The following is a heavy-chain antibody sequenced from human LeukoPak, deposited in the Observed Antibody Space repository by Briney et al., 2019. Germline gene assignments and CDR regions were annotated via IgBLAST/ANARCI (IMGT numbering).Heavy chain of an antibody. D-gene: IGHD6-19*01. Sequence: GGSLRLSXAASGFTFGDYYMSWIRQAPGKGLEWVSYISGSGTTVYYADSVEGRFTISRDNANISLYLQMNSLRAEDTAMYYCARVQRWPTCFDYWGQGTLVTVSS. CDR2: ISGSGTTV. J-gene: IGHJ4*02. CDR1: GFTFGDYY. V-gene: IGHV3-11*04. CDR3: ARVQRWPTCFDY.